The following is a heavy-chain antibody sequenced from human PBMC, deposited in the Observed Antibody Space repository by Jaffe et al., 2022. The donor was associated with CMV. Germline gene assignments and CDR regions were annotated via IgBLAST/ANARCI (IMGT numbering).Heavy chain of an antibody. J-gene: IGHJ4*02. CDR3: AKVSWTRYDSDY. V-gene: IGHV3-23*04. Sequence: EVQVVESGGGLVQPGGSLRLSCAASGFRFSSYDKSWVRQAPGKGLEWVAAISDRGDTTWYADSVKGRFTISSDNSKNTVFLQMNSLRAEDTAIYYCAKVSWTRYDSDYWGQGTLVTVSS. CDR1: GFRFSSYD. D-gene: IGHD3-22*01. CDR2: ISDRGDTT.